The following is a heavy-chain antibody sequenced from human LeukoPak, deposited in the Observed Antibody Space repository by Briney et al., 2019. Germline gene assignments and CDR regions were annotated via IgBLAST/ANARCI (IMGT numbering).Heavy chain of an antibody. J-gene: IGHJ4*02. V-gene: IGHV1-46*01. Sequence: ASVKVSCKASGYTFTSYGISWVRQAPGQGLEWMAMINPSGGGSSTTYAQKFQGTLTLTRDMSTSTVYMELSSLRSEDTAVYYCARSITIFGVATLGYWGQGTLVTVSS. CDR2: INPSGGGSST. CDR3: ARSITIFGVATLGY. D-gene: IGHD3-3*01. CDR1: GYTFTSYG.